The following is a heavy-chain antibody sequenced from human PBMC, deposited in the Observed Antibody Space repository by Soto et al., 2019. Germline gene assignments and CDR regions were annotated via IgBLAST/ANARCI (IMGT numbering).Heavy chain of an antibody. J-gene: IGHJ6*02. V-gene: IGHV4-59*01. CDR1: GGSISSYY. CDR2: IYYTGRT. CDR3: ARGYCSSGYYYPLDYYYGMDV. Sequence: SETLSLTCTVSGGSISSYYWSWIRQPPGKGLEWIGYIYYTGRTNYNPSLKSRVTISVDTSKNQFSLKLSSVTAADTAVYYCARGYCSSGYYYPLDYYYGMDVWGQGTTVTVSS. D-gene: IGHD3-22*01.